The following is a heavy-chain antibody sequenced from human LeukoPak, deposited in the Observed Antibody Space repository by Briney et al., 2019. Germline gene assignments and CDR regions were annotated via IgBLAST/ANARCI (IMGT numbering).Heavy chain of an antibody. D-gene: IGHD6-19*01. CDR3: ARGRGIAVAGKMNWFDP. J-gene: IGHJ5*02. V-gene: IGHV1-8*01. Sequence: ASVNVSCKASGYTFTSYDINWVRQATGQGREWMGWMNPNSGNTGYAQKFQGRVTMTRNTSISTAYMELSSLRSEDTAVYYCARGRGIAVAGKMNWFDPWGQGTLVTVSS. CDR1: GYTFTSYD. CDR2: MNPNSGNT.